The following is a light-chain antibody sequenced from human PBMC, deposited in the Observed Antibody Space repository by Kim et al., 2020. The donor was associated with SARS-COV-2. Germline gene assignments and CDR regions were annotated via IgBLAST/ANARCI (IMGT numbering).Light chain of an antibody. CDR1: QSVSSN. CDR2: GAS. J-gene: IGKJ5*01. CDR3: QQYNNWPPIT. V-gene: IGKV3-15*01. Sequence: SAGERATLSCRASQSVSSNLAWYQQKPGQDPRLLIYGASTRATGIPARFSGSGSGTEFTLTISSLQSEDFAVYYCQQYNNWPPITFGQGTRLEIK.